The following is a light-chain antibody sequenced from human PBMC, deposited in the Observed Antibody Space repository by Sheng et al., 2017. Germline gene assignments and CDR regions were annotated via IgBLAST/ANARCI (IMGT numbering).Light chain of an antibody. J-gene: IGKJ1*01. Sequence: DIQLTQSPSSLSASVGDRVTISCRASQSISRFLNWYQHKPGKAPRPLIYGTYTLQSGVPSRFSGSGFGTDFTLTISNLQPEDFATYYCQQTFSNPTWTFGQGTEGGN. CDR3: QQTFSNPTWT. CDR1: QSISRF. V-gene: IGKV1-39*01. CDR2: GTY.